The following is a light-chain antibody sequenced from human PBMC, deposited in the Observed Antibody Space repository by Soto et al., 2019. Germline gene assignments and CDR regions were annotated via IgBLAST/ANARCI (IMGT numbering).Light chain of an antibody. CDR1: QSISNR. CDR3: QQYNIYPWT. Sequence: DIHMTHSPSTLSASVVDVFTTTFRASQSISNRLAWYQQRPGKAPKYLIYDASTLDSGAPSRFSGSGSGTEFTLSISSLQPDDFATYYCQQYNIYPWTFGQGTKVDIK. V-gene: IGKV1-5*01. CDR2: DAS. J-gene: IGKJ1*01.